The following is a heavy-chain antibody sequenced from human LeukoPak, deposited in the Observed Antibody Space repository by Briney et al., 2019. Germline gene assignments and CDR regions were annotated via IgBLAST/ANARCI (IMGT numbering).Heavy chain of an antibody. CDR1: GYSFTSYW. J-gene: IGHJ4*02. D-gene: IGHD6-6*01. V-gene: IGHV5-51*01. CDR3: ASLSSIAARPSNYFDY. Sequence: GESLKISCKGSGYSFTSYWIGWVRQVPGKGLEWMGIIYPGDSDTRYSPSFQGQVTISADKSISTAYLQWSSLKASDTAMYYCASLSSIAARPSNYFDYWGQGTLVTVSS. CDR2: IYPGDSDT.